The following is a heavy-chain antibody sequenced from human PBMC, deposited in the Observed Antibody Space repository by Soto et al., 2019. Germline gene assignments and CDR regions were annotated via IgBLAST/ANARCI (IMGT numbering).Heavy chain of an antibody. Sequence: ASVKVSCKASGYTFFTYDISWVRQAPGQGLEWMGWISTYSGDTKYAQKFQGRVTMATDTSTTTAYLELRSLRSDDTAVYYCARHHGPTTSENWFDPWGQGTLVTVS. D-gene: IGHD5-12*01. CDR2: ISTYSGDT. CDR3: ARHHGPTTSENWFDP. V-gene: IGHV1-18*01. J-gene: IGHJ5*02. CDR1: GYTFFTYD.